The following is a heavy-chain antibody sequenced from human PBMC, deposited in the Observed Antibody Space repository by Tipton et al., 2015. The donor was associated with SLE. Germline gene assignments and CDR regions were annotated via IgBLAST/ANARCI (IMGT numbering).Heavy chain of an antibody. CDR2: IYYSGTT. CDR1: GGSISSHY. J-gene: IGHJ4*02. D-gene: IGHD3-10*01. CDR3: ARDSTMVRGVNDY. Sequence: TLSLTCTVSGGSISSHYWSWIRQPPGKGLEWIGYIYYSGTTYYNPSLKSRVTISVDTSKNQFSLKLSSVTAADKAVYYCARDSTMVRGVNDYWGQGTLVTVSS. V-gene: IGHV4-59*11.